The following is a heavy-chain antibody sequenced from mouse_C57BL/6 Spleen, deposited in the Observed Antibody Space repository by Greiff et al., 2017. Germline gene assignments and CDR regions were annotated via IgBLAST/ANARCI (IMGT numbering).Heavy chain of an antibody. CDR1: GYTFTSYG. CDR2: IYPRSGNT. J-gene: IGHJ3*01. Sequence: VQLQQSGAELARPGASVKLSCKASGYTFTSYGISWVKQRTGQGLEWIGEIYPRSGNTYYNEKFKGKATLTADKSSSTAYMELRSLTSEDSSVYFCARKDTTVVAEAYWGQGTLVTVSA. D-gene: IGHD1-1*01. V-gene: IGHV1-81*01. CDR3: ARKDTTVVAEAY.